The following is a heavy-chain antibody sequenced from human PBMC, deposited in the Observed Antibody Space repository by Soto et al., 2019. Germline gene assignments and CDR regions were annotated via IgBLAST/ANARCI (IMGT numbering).Heavy chain of an antibody. CDR2: LWYDGSNQ. D-gene: IGHD6-13*01. CDR3: ARDVGGAGPFIYYAMDF. Sequence: GGSLRLSCAASGFNFGRYGMNWVRQAPGKGLEWVAALWYDGSNQQYVDSVKGRFTISRDNSKNTLDLQMNNLRVEDTAVYYCARDVGGAGPFIYYAMDFWGQGTTVTVSS. J-gene: IGHJ6*02. CDR1: GFNFGRYG. V-gene: IGHV3-33*01.